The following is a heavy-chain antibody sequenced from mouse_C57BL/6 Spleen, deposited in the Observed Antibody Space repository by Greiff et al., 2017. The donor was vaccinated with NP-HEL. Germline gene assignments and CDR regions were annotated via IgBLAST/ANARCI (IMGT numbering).Heavy chain of an antibody. CDR2: INPNNGGT. D-gene: IGHD6-5*01. V-gene: IGHV1-18*01. CDR3: ARERRLRAMDY. J-gene: IGHJ4*01. CDR1: GYTFTDYN. Sequence: VQLQQSGPELVKPGASVKIPCKASGYTFTDYNMDWVKQSHGKSLEWIGDINPNNGGTIYNQKFKGKATLTVDKSSSTAYMELRSLTSEDTAGYYCARERRLRAMDYWGQGTSVTVSS.